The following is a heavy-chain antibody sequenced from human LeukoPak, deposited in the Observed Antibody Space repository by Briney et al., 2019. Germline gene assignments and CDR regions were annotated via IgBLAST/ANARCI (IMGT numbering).Heavy chain of an antibody. CDR3: ARVNCSSTSCHLWDSYYYMDV. J-gene: IGHJ6*03. Sequence: PGGSLRLSCAASGFTFSSYWMSWVRQAPGKGLEWVANIKQDGSEKYYVDSVKGRFTISRDNAKNSLYLQMNGLRAEDTAVYYCARVNCSSTSCHLWDSYYYMDVWGKGTTVTVSS. CDR2: IKQDGSEK. V-gene: IGHV3-7*01. CDR1: GFTFSSYW. D-gene: IGHD2-2*01.